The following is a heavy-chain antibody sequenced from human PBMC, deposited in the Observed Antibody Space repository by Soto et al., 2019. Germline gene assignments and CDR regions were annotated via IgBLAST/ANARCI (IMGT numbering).Heavy chain of an antibody. V-gene: IGHV1-18*01. CDR3: VIYHIQPAPTATDY. J-gene: IGHJ4*02. CDR2: ISAYNGNT. CDR1: GYTFTSYG. D-gene: IGHD2-21*02. Sequence: GASVKVSCKASGYTFTSYGISWVRQAPGQGLEWMGWISAYNGNTNYAQKLQGRVTMTTDTSTSTAYMELRSLRSDDTAVYYCVIYHIQPAPTATDYCGPGTLVTVST.